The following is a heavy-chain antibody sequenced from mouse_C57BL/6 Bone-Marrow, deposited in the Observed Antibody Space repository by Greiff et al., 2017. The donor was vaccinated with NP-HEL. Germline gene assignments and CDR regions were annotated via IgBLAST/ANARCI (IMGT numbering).Heavy chain of an antibody. Sequence: EVMLVESGGGLVKPGGSLKLSCAASGFTFSSYAMSWVRQTPEKRLEWVATISDGGSYTYYPDNVKGRFTISRDNAKNNLYLQMSHLKSEDTAMYYCARDYGYSAWFAYWGQGTLVTVSA. J-gene: IGHJ3*01. CDR3: ARDYGYSAWFAY. V-gene: IGHV5-4*01. CDR1: GFTFSSYA. D-gene: IGHD2-2*01. CDR2: ISDGGSYT.